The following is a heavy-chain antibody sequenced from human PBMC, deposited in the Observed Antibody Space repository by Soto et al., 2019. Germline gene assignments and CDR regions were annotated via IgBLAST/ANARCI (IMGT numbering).Heavy chain of an antibody. CDR2: ISGSGGST. Sequence: EVQLLESGGGLVQPGGSLRLSCAASGFTFSSYAMSWVRQAPGKGLEWVSAISGSGGSTYYADSVKGRFTISRDKSKNTLDLQMNSLRAEDTAVYYCAKRGKGGATPFDFWGQGTLVTVSS. D-gene: IGHD1-26*01. V-gene: IGHV3-23*01. CDR3: AKRGKGGATPFDF. CDR1: GFTFSSYA. J-gene: IGHJ4*02.